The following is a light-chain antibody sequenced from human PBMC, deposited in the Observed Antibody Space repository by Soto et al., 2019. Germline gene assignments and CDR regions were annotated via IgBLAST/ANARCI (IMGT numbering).Light chain of an antibody. Sequence: QSALTQPRSVSGSAGQSVTISCTGTSSDVGNYNYVSWYQQYPGKVPKLMIYDVSKRPSGVPDRFSGSKSGSTASLTISGLQTEDEADYYCCSYAGSFIFVFGTGTKVTVL. CDR3: CSYAGSFIFV. CDR2: DVS. CDR1: SSDVGNYNY. J-gene: IGLJ1*01. V-gene: IGLV2-11*01.